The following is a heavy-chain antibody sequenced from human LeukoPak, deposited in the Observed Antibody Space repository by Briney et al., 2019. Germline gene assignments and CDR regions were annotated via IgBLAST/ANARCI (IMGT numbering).Heavy chain of an antibody. D-gene: IGHD3-9*01. CDR1: GFTFSDYY. Sequence: GGSLRLSCAASGFTFSDYYMSWIRQAPGKGLEWVSYISGSSTNTNYADAVKGRFTISRDNAKNSLYLQMTSLRAEDTAVYYCVPSPESLTPPDYWGQGTLVTVSS. J-gene: IGHJ4*02. CDR3: VPSPESLTPPDY. V-gene: IGHV3-11*03. CDR2: ISGSSTNT.